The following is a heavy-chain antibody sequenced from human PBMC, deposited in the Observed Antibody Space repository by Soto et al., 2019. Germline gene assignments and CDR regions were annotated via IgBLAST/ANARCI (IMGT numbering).Heavy chain of an antibody. CDR2: IWYDGSNK. CDR1: GFTFSSYG. D-gene: IGHD3-16*01. Sequence: QVQLVESGGGVVQPGRSLRLSCAASGFTFSSYGMHWVRQAPGKGLEWVAVIWYDGSNKYYADSVKGRFTISRDNSKNTLYLQMNSLTTEDTAVYYCARDSSLLGFDYWGQGTLVTVSS. J-gene: IGHJ4*02. V-gene: IGHV3-33*01. CDR3: ARDSSLLGFDY.